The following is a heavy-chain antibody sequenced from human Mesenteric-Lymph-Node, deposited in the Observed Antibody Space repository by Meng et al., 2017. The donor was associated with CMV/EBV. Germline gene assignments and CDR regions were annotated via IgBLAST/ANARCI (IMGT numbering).Heavy chain of an antibody. CDR1: GFTFSSFS. CDR3: AKVGAHRDWFDP. Sequence: GESLKISCVASGFTFSSFSMNWVRQAPGKGLEWVSVISSSGGTTYYADSVKGRFTLSRDNSKNTLYLQMNSLRAEDTAVYYCAKVGAHRDWFDPWGQGTLVTVSS. V-gene: IGHV3-23*01. D-gene: IGHD1-26*01. CDR2: ISSSGGTT. J-gene: IGHJ5*02.